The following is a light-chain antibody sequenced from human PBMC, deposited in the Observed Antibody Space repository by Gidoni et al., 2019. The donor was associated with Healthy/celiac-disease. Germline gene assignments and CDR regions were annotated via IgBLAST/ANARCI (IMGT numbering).Light chain of an antibody. CDR2: DVS. V-gene: IGLV2-14*03. J-gene: IGLJ2*01. Sequence: QSALTQPASVSGSPGQSITISCTGTSIDVGGYNYVSWYQQHPGKAPKLMIYDVSNRPSGVFNRFSGSKSGNTASLTISGLQAEDEADYYCSSYTSSSTVVFGGGTKLTVL. CDR1: SIDVGGYNY. CDR3: SSYTSSSTVV.